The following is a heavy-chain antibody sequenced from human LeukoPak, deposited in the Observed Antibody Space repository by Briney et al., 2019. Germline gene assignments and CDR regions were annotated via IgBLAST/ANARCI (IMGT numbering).Heavy chain of an antibody. CDR3: AKDLSYTSGASDH. V-gene: IGHV3-23*01. CDR2: ISTSGYNT. J-gene: IGHJ4*02. Sequence: GGSLRLSCAASGFTFSSYAMSWVRQAPGKGLEWVSAISTSGYNTYSADSVRGRITFSRDNSKNTLSLQLRSLRAEDTAVYYCAKDLSYTSGASDHWGQGTLVTVSS. D-gene: IGHD6-19*01. CDR1: GFTFSSYA.